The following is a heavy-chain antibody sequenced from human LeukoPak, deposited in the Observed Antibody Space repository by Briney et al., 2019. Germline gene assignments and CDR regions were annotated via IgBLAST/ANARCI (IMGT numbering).Heavy chain of an antibody. CDR1: GFTFSDYY. CDR2: ISSSGSTI. CDR3: AKDGIAARLIDY. D-gene: IGHD6-6*01. V-gene: IGHV3-11*01. Sequence: GGSLRLSCAASGFTFSDYYMSWIRQAPGKGLEWVSYISSSGSTIYYADSVKGRFSISRDNAKNSLYLQMNSLRAEDTAVYYCAKDGIAARLIDYWGQGTLVTVSS. J-gene: IGHJ4*02.